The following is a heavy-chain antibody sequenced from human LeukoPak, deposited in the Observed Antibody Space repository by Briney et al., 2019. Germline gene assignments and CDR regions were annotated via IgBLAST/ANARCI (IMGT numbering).Heavy chain of an antibody. V-gene: IGHV3-49*04. J-gene: IGHJ4*02. CDR1: GFIFGDYG. CDR2: IRGKGYDGTI. Sequence: GGSLRLSCTTSGFIFGDYGMSSVRQAPGKGLEWVGFIRGKGYDGTIEYAASVKGRFTISRDDSKSIAYLQINSLKTEDTAVYYCTRGYGDPQQHDYWGQGTLVTVSS. D-gene: IGHD4-17*01. CDR3: TRGYGDPQQHDY.